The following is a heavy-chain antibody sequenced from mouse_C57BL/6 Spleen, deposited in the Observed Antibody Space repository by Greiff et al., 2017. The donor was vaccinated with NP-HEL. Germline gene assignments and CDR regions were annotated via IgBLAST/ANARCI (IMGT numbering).Heavy chain of an antibody. CDR2: INPNNGGT. CDR1: GYTFTDYY. D-gene: IGHD1-1*01. J-gene: IGHJ2*01. Sequence: EVQLQQSGPELVKPGASVKISCKASGYTFTDYYMNWVKQSHGKSLEWIGDINPNNGGTSYNQKFKGKATLTVDESSSTAYMELRSLTSEDSAVYYCARKGPYYYGSSYYFDYWGQGTTLTVSS. CDR3: ARKGPYYYGSSYYFDY. V-gene: IGHV1-26*01.